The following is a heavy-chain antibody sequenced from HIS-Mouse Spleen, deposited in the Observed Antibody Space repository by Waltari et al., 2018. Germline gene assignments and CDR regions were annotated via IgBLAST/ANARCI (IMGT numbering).Heavy chain of an antibody. CDR3: ARDSPYYYDSSGYYPLDY. J-gene: IGHJ4*02. V-gene: IGHV1-18*01. Sequence: QVQLVQSGAEVKKPGASVKVSCKASGYTFTSYGISWVRQAPGQGLEWMGRIGAYNGNTNDAQKLQGRVTMTTDTSTSTAYMELRSLRSDDTAVYYCARDSPYYYDSSGYYPLDYWGQGTLVTVSS. CDR2: IGAYNGNT. CDR1: GYTFTSYG. D-gene: IGHD3-22*01.